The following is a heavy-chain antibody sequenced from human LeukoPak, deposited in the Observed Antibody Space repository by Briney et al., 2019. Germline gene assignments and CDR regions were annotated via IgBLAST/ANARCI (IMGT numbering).Heavy chain of an antibody. CDR2: LYSSGTT. CDR1: GGSISSGSNY. D-gene: IGHD1-1*01. J-gene: IGHJ4*02. V-gene: IGHV4-61*02. CDR3: ARDPPRYSKLALSG. Sequence: SETLSLTCTVSGGSISSGSNYWSWIRQPAGKEPEWIGRLYSSGTTNYNPSLKSRVTISVDTSKNQFSLKLSSVTAADTAVYYCARDPPRYSKLALSGWGQGTLVTVSS.